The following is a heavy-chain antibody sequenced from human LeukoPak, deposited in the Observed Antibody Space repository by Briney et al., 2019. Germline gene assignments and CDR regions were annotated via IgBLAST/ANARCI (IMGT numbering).Heavy chain of an antibody. V-gene: IGHV3-33*01. CDR2: LWYDGNNR. Sequence: GGSLRLSCAASGFTFRSYGLHWVRQAPGKGLEWVAVLWYDGNNRYYADSVKGRFTISRDNSKNTLYLQMNSLRAEDTAVYYCARGRDGYNYGDYWGQGTLVTVSS. CDR3: ARGRDGYNYGDY. CDR1: GFTFRSYG. J-gene: IGHJ4*02. D-gene: IGHD5-24*01.